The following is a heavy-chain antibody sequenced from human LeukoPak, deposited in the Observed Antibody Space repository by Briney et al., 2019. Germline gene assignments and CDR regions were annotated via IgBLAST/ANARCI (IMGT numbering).Heavy chain of an antibody. CDR2: IKYYGSEK. CDR1: GFTFSSYW. V-gene: IGHV3-7*01. Sequence: GGPLRLSCAASGFTFSSYWMSWVRQAPGKGLEWVANIKYYGSEKYYVDSVRGRFTISRDNAKNSLYLQMNSLRAEDTAVYYCASALPADHFDYWGQGTLVTVSS. J-gene: IGHJ4*02. CDR3: ASALPADHFDY.